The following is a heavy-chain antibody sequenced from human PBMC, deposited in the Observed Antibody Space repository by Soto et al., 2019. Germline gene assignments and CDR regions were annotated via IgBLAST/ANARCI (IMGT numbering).Heavy chain of an antibody. Sequence: VKVSCKASGFTFTSSAVQWVRQARGQRLEWIGWIVVGSGNTNYAQKFQERVTITRDMSTSTAYMELSSLRSEGTAVYYCAADRYCSGGSCYSGWFDPWGQGTLVTVSS. CDR2: IVVGSGNT. CDR1: GFTFTSSA. CDR3: AADRYCSGGSCYSGWFDP. J-gene: IGHJ5*02. D-gene: IGHD2-15*01. V-gene: IGHV1-58*01.